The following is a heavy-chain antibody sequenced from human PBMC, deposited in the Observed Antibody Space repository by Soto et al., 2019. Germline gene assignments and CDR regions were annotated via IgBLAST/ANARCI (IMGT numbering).Heavy chain of an antibody. J-gene: IGHJ3*02. CDR3: ARHQVYYYDSSGGFDI. CDR1: GGSITGDYY. V-gene: IGHV4-39*01. CDR2: IYYSGST. Sequence: QVQLQESGPGLVKPSQTLSLTCTVSGGSITGDYYWGWIRQPPGKGLEWIGSIYYSGSTYYNPSLKSRVTISVDTSKNQFSLKLSSVTAADTAVYYCARHQVYYYDSSGGFDIWGQGTMVTVSS. D-gene: IGHD3-22*01.